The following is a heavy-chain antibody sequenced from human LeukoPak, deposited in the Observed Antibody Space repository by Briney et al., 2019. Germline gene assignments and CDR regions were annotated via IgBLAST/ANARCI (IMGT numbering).Heavy chain of an antibody. CDR3: AKDRYSSSWYYFDY. CDR1: GFTFDDYA. D-gene: IGHD6-13*01. CDR2: ISWNSGSI. Sequence: GGSLRLSCAASGFTFDDYAMHWVRQAPGKGLEWVSGISWNSGSIGYADSVKGRFTISRDNAKNSLYLQMNSLRAEDTALYYCAKDRYSSSWYYFDYWGQGTLVTVSS. J-gene: IGHJ4*02. V-gene: IGHV3-9*01.